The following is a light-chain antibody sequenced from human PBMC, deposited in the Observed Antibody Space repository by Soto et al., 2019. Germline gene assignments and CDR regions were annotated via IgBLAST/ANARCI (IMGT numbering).Light chain of an antibody. V-gene: IGKV3-20*01. CDR1: QSISSSY. CDR2: GAS. CDR3: QQYGESPRT. J-gene: IGKJ2*01. Sequence: SVLTQSPGALSLTPGERATLSCRASQSISSSYVSWYQQKPGQAPRLLIYGASSRATGIPDRFSGSGSGTDFTLTINKLEPEDFAVYFCQQYGESPRTFGQGTKVDIK.